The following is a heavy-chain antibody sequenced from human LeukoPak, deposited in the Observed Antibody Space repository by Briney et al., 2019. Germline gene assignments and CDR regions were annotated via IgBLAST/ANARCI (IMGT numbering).Heavy chain of an antibody. J-gene: IGHJ5*02. V-gene: IGHV1-69*13. CDR1: GGTFSSYA. CDR2: IIPIFGTA. D-gene: IGHD2-2*01. Sequence: GASVKVSCKASGGTFSSYAISWVRQAPGQGLEWMGGIIPIFGTANYAQKFQGRVTITADESTSTAYMELSSLRSDDTAVYYCARASTPYCSSTSCYGYNWFDPWGQGTLVTVSS. CDR3: ARASTPYCSSTSCYGYNWFDP.